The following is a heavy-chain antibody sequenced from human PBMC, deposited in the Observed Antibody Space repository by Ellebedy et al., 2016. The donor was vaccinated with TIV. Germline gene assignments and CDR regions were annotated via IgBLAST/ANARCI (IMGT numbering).Heavy chain of an antibody. D-gene: IGHD2-2*01. CDR3: ATVLIVAVPAAYLDY. J-gene: IGHJ4*02. CDR1: GGSISSDDYY. Sequence: SETLSLXXSVSGGSISSDDYYWSWIRQPPGKGLEWIGHIYYSGSTYYNPSLKSRVTISVDTSKNQFSLKLSSVTAADTAVYFCATVLIVAVPAAYLDYWGQGTLVTVSS. V-gene: IGHV4-30-4*01. CDR2: IYYSGST.